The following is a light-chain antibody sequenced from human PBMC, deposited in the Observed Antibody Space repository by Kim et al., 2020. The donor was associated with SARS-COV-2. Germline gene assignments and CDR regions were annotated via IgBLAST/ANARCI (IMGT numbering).Light chain of an antibody. CDR2: GAS. CDR3: QQYGSSRT. V-gene: IGKV3-20*01. J-gene: IGKJ1*01. CDR1: QSVSSSY. Sequence: LSPRERATLSCRASQSVSSSYLAWYQQKPGQAPRLLIDGASSRATGIPDRFSGSGSGTDFTLTISRLEPEDFAVYYCQQYGSSRTFGQGTKVDIK.